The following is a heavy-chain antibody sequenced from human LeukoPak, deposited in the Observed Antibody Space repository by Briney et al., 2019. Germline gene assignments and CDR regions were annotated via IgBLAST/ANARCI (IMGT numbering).Heavy chain of an antibody. V-gene: IGHV1-2*02. Sequence: GASVKVSCKASGYTFTGYYMHWVRQAPGQGLEWMGWINPNSGGTNYAQKFQGRVTMTRDTTISTAYMELSRLRSDDTAVYYCARAVPADGAYFDYWGQGTLVTVSS. CDR3: ARAVPADGAYFDY. D-gene: IGHD2-2*01. CDR1: GYTFTGYY. CDR2: INPNSGGT. J-gene: IGHJ4*02.